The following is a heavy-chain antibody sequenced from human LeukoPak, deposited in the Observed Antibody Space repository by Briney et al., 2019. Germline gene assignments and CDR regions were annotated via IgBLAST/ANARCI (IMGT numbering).Heavy chain of an antibody. CDR3: ASHQDIVVVNV. V-gene: IGHV4-38-2*02. CDR1: GYSISSGYY. D-gene: IGHD2-15*01. CDR2: IYHSGST. J-gene: IGHJ6*04. Sequence: SETLSLTCTVSGYSISSGYYWGWIRQPPGKGLEWIGSIYHSGSTYYNPSLKSRVTISVDTSKNQFSLKLSSVTAADTAVYYCASHQDIVVVNVWGKGTTVTISS.